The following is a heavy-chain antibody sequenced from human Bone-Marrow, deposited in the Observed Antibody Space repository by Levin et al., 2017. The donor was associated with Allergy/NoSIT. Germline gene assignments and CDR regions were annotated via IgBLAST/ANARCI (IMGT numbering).Heavy chain of an antibody. CDR3: ARAALAYFDY. CDR2: IYHSGST. J-gene: IGHJ4*02. D-gene: IGHD5-18*01. V-gene: IGHV4-30-2*01. CDR1: GGSISSGGYS. Sequence: SETLSLTCAVSGGSISSGGYSWSWIRQPPGKGLEWIGYIYHSGSTYYNPSLKSRVTISVDRSKNQFSLKLSSVTAADTAVYYCARAALAYFDYWGQGTLVTVSS.